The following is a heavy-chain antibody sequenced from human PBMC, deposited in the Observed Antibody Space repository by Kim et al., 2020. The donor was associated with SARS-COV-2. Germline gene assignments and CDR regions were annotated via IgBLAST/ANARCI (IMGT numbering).Heavy chain of an antibody. CDR1: GGTFSSYA. D-gene: IGHD6-6*01. CDR2: IIPIFGTA. Sequence: SVKVSFKASGGTFSSYAISWVRQAPGQGLEWMGGIIPIFGTANYAQKFQGRVTITADESTSTAYMELSSLRSEDTAVYYCARDGGESSSSRDNAFDIWGQGTMVTVSS. V-gene: IGHV1-69*13. CDR3: ARDGGESSSSRDNAFDI. J-gene: IGHJ3*02.